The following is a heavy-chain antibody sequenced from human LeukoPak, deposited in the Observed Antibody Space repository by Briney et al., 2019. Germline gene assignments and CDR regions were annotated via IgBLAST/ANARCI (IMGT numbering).Heavy chain of an antibody. CDR2: LNPITGAT. V-gene: IGHV1-2*02. Sequence: ASVKVSCKSAGYTFADYYLYWGRQAPGQGLEWMGWLNPITGATKYAQKFQGRLTLTRDTSISTAYMDLSRLKSDDTAVYYCARDHRRAYTGYDMRADWGQGTLVTVSS. CDR1: GYTFADYY. J-gene: IGHJ4*02. CDR3: ARDHRRAYTGYDMRAD. D-gene: IGHD5-12*01.